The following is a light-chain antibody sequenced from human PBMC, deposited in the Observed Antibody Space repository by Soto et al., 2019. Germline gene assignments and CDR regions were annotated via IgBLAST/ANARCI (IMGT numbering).Light chain of an antibody. J-gene: IGKJ4*01. CDR3: QHRNNWPPGAA. Sequence: EIVLTQSPATLSLSRGDRATLSCRASQNVYSYLAWYQQKPGQAPRLLIYDASNRATGIPARFSGSGSGTDFPLTNSSLEPEDVGVYYCQHRNNWPPGAAFGGGTKVEIK. CDR1: QNVYSY. CDR2: DAS. V-gene: IGKV3-11*01.